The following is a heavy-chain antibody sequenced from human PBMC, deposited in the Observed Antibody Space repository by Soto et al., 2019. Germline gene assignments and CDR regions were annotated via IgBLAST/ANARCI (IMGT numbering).Heavy chain of an antibody. CDR1: GCTFSSYA. Sequence: GGAVRRSCEASGCTFSSYAMSWVRQAPGKGLEWVSALSATGLSTYYADSVRGRVTISRDNSANTLSLEMRSLTADDTALYYCARDKDTSSWTAFDLWGHGTLVPVSP. V-gene: IGHV3-23*01. J-gene: IGHJ4*01. CDR3: ARDKDTSSWTAFDL. D-gene: IGHD3-10*01. CDR2: LSATGLST.